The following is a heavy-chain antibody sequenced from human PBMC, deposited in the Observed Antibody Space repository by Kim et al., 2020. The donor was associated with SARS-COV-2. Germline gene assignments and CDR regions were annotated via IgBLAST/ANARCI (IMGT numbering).Heavy chain of an antibody. D-gene: IGHD6-19*01. CDR1: GFTFSGST. V-gene: IGHV3-73*01. Sequence: RGSLRLSCAASGFTFSGSTMHWVRQASGKGLEWVGRIRSKANNYSTAYAASVKNRFTISSDDSKSTTYLQMNSLKTEDTAVYYCTRVNPTAGGWYDAFDIWRQVTKVTLSS. CDR3: TRVNPTAGGWYDAFDI. CDR2: IRSKANNYST. J-gene: IGHJ3*02.